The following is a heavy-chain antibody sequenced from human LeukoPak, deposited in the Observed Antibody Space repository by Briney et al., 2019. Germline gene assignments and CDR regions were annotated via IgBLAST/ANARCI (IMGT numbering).Heavy chain of an antibody. Sequence: PGGSLRLSCAASGFTFSSYSMNWVRQAPGKGLEWVSSISSSSSYIYYADSVKGRFTISRDNAKNSLYLQMNSLRAEDTAVYYCARSGYCSSTSCFAFDIWGQGTMVTVSS. CDR2: ISSSSSYI. V-gene: IGHV3-21*01. CDR1: GFTFSSYS. CDR3: ARSGYCSSTSCFAFDI. D-gene: IGHD2-2*01. J-gene: IGHJ3*02.